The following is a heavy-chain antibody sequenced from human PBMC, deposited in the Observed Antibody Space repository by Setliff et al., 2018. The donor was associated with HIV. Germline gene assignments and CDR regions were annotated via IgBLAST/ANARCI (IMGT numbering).Heavy chain of an antibody. J-gene: IGHJ4*02. V-gene: IGHV4-38-2*01. CDR3: ARGNPDFDILTGYWSHYFDY. D-gene: IGHD3-9*01. CDR1: GYSVSRVYY. CDR2: MSHSGST. Sequence: NPSETLSLTCAVSGYSVSRVYYWGWIRQPPGKGLEWIGSMSHSGSTYYNPSLKSRVTISVDRSENQFSLKLSSVSAADTAMYYCARGNPDFDILTGYWSHYFDYWGQGRLVTVSS.